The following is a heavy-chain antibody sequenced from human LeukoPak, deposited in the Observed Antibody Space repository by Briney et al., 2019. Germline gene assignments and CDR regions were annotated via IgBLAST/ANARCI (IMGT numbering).Heavy chain of an antibody. J-gene: IGHJ1*01. V-gene: IGHV4-34*01. CDR3: ASNKRWLPAER. CDR2: INHSGST. CDR1: GGSFSGYY. Sequence: KPSETLSLTCAVYGGSFSGYYWSWIRQPLGKGLEWIGEINHSGSTNYNPSLKSRVTISVDTSKNQFSLKLSSVTAADTAVYYCASNKRWLPAERWGQGTLVTVSS. D-gene: IGHD5-24*01.